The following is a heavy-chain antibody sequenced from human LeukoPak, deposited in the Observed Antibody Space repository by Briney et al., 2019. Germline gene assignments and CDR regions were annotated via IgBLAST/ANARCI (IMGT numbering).Heavy chain of an antibody. J-gene: IGHJ4*02. CDR2: FYHRGST. CDR3: ARDGVFQRPDVGF. Sequence: PSETLSLTCAVPGYSLSSGYYWGWTRRPPGKGREWIGRFYHRGSTYYNQSLKSGVTLSVDTTKNQFSLKLSSVTAADTAFYGCARDGVFQRPDVGFGGKGALVTVSS. D-gene: IGHD1-1*01. CDR1: GYSLSSGYY. V-gene: IGHV4-38-2*02.